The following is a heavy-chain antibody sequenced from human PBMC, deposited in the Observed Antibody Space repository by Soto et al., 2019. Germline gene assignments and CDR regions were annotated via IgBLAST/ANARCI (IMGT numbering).Heavy chain of an antibody. CDR3: AKDRRITMVRGVLRAFDS. CDR2: ISGSGETP. J-gene: IGHJ4*01. D-gene: IGHD3-10*01. CDR1: GFTFSNYP. V-gene: IGHV3-23*01. Sequence: GGSLRLSCAASGFTFSNYPMSWVRQAPGKGLEWVSGISGSGETPYYADSVKGRFTISRDNYKNMLYLQMNSLRAEDTAVYYCAKDRRITMVRGVLRAFDSWGLGNLVTVSS.